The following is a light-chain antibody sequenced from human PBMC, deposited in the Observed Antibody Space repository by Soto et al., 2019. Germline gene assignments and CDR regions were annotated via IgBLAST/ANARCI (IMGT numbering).Light chain of an antibody. CDR1: QSVSNNY. CDR3: QHYGASPKYT. CDR2: GAS. J-gene: IGKJ2*01. Sequence: EIVLTQSPGTLSLSPGERATLSCRASQSVSNNYLAWYQQKPGQAPRLLIYGASNRATGIPDRFSGSGSGTDFTLTISRLEPEDVAVYYCQHYGASPKYTFGQGTKLEIK. V-gene: IGKV3-20*01.